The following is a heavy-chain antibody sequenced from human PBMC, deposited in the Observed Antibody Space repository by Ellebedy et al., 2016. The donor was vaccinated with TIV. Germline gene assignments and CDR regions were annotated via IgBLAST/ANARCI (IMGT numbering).Heavy chain of an antibody. CDR2: IGDDDGDTNYGDT. V-gene: IGHV1-18*01. CDR1: GYTFTTHG. J-gene: IGHJ5*02. Sequence: ASVKVSCXASGYTFTTHGISWVRQAPGQGLEWMGWIGDDDGDTNYGDTNYAQKFQARLIMTADIPATTAYMELRNLRSDDTAVYYCARDYDPFRRNDCFDPWGQGTLVTVSS. CDR3: ARDYDPFRRNDCFDP. D-gene: IGHD3-3*01.